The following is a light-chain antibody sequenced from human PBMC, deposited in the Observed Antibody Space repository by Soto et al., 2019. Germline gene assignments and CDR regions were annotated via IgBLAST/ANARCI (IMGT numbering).Light chain of an antibody. Sequence: QSALPQPASVCGSPGQSITISCTGTSSDVGGYNYVSWYQHHPGNAPKLLIYDVSTRPSGVSNRFSGSKSGNTASLTISGLQAEDEADYYCSSYTRSSTRVFGTGTKVTVL. CDR1: SSDVGGYNY. V-gene: IGLV2-14*03. J-gene: IGLJ1*01. CDR3: SSYTRSSTRV. CDR2: DVS.